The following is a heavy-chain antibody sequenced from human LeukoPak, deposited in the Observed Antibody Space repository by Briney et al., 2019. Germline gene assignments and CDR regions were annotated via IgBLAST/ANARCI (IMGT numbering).Heavy chain of an antibody. CDR1: GYTFTGYY. V-gene: IGHV1-2*02. CDR3: ARRGGDYYDSSLPLEH. Sequence: ASVKVSCKTSGYTFTGYYMHWVRQAPGQGLEWMGWINPNSGGTNYAQKFQGRVTMTRDTSISTAYLQWSSLKASDTAMYYCARRGGDYYDSSLPLEHWGQGTLVTVSS. J-gene: IGHJ4*02. CDR2: INPNSGGT. D-gene: IGHD3-22*01.